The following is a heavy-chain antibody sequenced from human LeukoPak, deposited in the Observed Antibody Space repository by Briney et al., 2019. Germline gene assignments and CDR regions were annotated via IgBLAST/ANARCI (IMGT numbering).Heavy chain of an antibody. V-gene: IGHV4-31*03. J-gene: IGHJ5*02. CDR1: GVSISSGGFY. CDR3: ARGSDFWSGP. CDR2: IYYSGST. D-gene: IGHD3-3*01. Sequence: SETLSLTCTVSGVSISSGGFYCSWLRQHPGKGLEWIGYIYYSGSTYYNPSLESRVTISVDTSKNQFSLKLRSVTAANTAVYYCARGSDFWSGPWGQGTLVTVSS.